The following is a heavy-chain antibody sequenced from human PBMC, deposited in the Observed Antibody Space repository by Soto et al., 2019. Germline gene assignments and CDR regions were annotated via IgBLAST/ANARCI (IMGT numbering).Heavy chain of an antibody. D-gene: IGHD2-2*01. J-gene: IGHJ3*02. CDR2: IYYSGST. V-gene: IGHV4-39*01. Sequence: SETLSLTCTVSGGSVSSSSYYWGWVRQPPGKGLEWIGNIYYSGSTYYNPSLKSRVTISVDTSKNQFSLKLSSVTAADTAVYYCASSLGYCSSTSCLHAFDIWGQGTMVTVSS. CDR1: GGSVSSSSYY. CDR3: ASSLGYCSSTSCLHAFDI.